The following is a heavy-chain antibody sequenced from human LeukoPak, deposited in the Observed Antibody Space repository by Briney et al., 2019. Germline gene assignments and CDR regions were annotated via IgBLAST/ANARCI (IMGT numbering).Heavy chain of an antibody. CDR2: INPNSGGT. D-gene: IGHD3-22*01. V-gene: IGHV1-2*02. CDR3: ARDSNGYLRYFDY. Sequence: ASVKVSCKASGYTFTGYYMHWVQQAPGQGLEWMGWINPNSGGTNYAQKFQGRVTMTRDTSISTAYMELSRLRSDDTAVYYCARDSNGYLRYFDYWGQGTLVTVSS. J-gene: IGHJ4*02. CDR1: GYTFTGYY.